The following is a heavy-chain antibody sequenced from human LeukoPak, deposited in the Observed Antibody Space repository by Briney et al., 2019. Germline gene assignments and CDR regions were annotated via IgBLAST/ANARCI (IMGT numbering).Heavy chain of an antibody. D-gene: IGHD7-27*01. V-gene: IGHV1-2*02. CDR1: GYTFTAYY. J-gene: IGHJ3*02. Sequence: ASVKVSCKASGYTFTAYYMHWVRQAPGQGLEWMGWINPNSGGTNYAQKFQGRVTMTRDTSISTAYMELSRLRSDDTAVYYCARSIRSQPGIPDAFDIWGQGTMVTVSS. CDR2: INPNSGGT. CDR3: ARSIRSQPGIPDAFDI.